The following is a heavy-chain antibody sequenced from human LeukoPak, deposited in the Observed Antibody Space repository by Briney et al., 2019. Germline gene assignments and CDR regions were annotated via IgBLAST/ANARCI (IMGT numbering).Heavy chain of an antibody. CDR1: GFTFTNYE. V-gene: IGHV3-13*04. CDR3: VRGGSGWYYFDY. CDR2: IGIAGDT. J-gene: IGHJ4*02. D-gene: IGHD6-19*01. Sequence: PGGSLRLSCAASGFTFTNYEMHWVRQVTGKGLEWVSAIGIAGDTYYPGSVRGRFTISRENAKNSLYLQMNSLRDGDTAVYYCVRGGSGWYYFDYWGQRTLVTVSP.